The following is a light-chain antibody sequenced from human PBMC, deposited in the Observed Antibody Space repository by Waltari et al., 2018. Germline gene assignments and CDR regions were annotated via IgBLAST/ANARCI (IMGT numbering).Light chain of an antibody. CDR2: DVS. CDR3: CSYAGNYIHVL. V-gene: IGLV2-23*02. J-gene: IGLJ2*01. CDR1: SSDVGGYNS. Sequence: QSALTQPASVSGSPGQSITISCTGTSSDVGGYNSVSWYQHHPGKAPKVIIYDVSQRPSGGSNRFSGSKSGNTASLTSSGLQPEDEADYFCCSYAGNYIHVLFGGGTKLTVL.